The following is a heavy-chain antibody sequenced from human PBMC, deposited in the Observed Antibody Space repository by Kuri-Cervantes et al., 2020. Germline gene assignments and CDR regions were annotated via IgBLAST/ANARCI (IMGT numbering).Heavy chain of an antibody. Sequence: GGSLRLSCAASGFTFSSYAMHWVRQAPGKGLEWVAVISYDGSNKYYADSVKGRFTISRDNSKNTLYLQMNSLRAEDTAVYYCARKLAYYFDYWGQGTLVTVSS. CDR1: GFTFSSYA. D-gene: IGHD6-13*01. J-gene: IGHJ4*02. CDR3: ARKLAYYFDY. V-gene: IGHV3-30-3*01. CDR2: ISYDGSNK.